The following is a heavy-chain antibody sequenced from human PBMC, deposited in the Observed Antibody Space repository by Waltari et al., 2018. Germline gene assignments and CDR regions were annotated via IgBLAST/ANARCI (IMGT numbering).Heavy chain of an antibody. CDR1: GFTFSNHG. D-gene: IGHD3-22*01. CDR2: IWSDETNK. CDR3: AKGPDSSGYYSNWFDP. J-gene: IGHJ5*02. V-gene: IGHV3-30*02. Sequence: QVQLVASGGGVVQPGGSRRLSCAASGFTFSNHGIHWVRQAPGKGLEWVAFIWSDETNKHYADSVQGRFTISRDNSKNTVFLQMNSLRTEDTAVYYCAKGPDSSGYYSNWFDPWGQGILVTVSS.